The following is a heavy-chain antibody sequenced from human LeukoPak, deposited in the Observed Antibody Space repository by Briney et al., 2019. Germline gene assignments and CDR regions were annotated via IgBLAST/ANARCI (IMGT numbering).Heavy chain of an antibody. D-gene: IGHD2-8*01. CDR2: IKNSGDST. CDR3: AHEGFCTSSLCRLIEY. V-gene: IGHV3-23*01. CDR1: GFTFSNYA. J-gene: IGHJ4*02. Sequence: PGGSLRLSCAASGFTFSNYAMSWVRQAPGKGLEWVSTIKNSGDSTFYADSVKGRFTISRDNSKNTLYLQMNSLRAEDTALYYCAHEGFCTSSLCRLIEYWGQGTLVTVSS.